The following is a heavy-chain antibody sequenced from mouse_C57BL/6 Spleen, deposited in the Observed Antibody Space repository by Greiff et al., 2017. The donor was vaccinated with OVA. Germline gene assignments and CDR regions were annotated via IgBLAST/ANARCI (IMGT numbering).Heavy chain of an antibody. J-gene: IGHJ2*01. Sequence: EVKLVESGGGLVKPGGSLKLSCAASGFTFSDYGMHWVRQAPEKGLEWVAYISSGSSTIYYADTVKGRFTISRDNAKNTLFLQMTSLRSEDTAMYYCARSLRRGDYFDYWGQGTTLTVSS. CDR1: GFTFSDYG. CDR2: ISSGSSTI. D-gene: IGHD1-2*01. V-gene: IGHV5-17*01. CDR3: ARSLRRGDYFDY.